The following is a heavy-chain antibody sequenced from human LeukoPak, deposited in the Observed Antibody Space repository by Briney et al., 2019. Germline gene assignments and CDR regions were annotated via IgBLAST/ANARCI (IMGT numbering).Heavy chain of an antibody. CDR2: ISGSGGST. CDR3: AKDQYYYDSSGSHWYFDY. J-gene: IGHJ4*02. V-gene: IGHV3-23*01. CDR1: GFTFSSYA. Sequence: GGSLRLSCAASGFTFSSYAMSWVRQAPGKGLEWVSAISGSGGSTYYADSVKGRFTISRDNSKNTLYLQMNSLRAEDTAVYYCAKDQYYYDSSGSHWYFDYWGQGTLVTVSS. D-gene: IGHD3-22*01.